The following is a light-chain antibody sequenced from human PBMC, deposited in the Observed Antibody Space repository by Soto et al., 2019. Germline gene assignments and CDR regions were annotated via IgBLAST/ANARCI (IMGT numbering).Light chain of an antibody. CDR2: DVY. Sequence: QSALTQPASVSGSPGQSITISCTGTSSDVGGYNFVSWFQQHPGKVPKLMIFDVYDRPSGVSNRFSGSKSGNTAPLTISGLQAEDEADYYCCSYVSSSGLVFGTGTKVTVL. J-gene: IGLJ1*01. CDR3: CSYVSSSGLV. CDR1: SSDVGGYNF. V-gene: IGLV2-14*01.